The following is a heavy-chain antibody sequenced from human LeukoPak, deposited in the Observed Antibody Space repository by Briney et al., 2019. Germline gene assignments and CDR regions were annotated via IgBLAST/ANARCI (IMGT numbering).Heavy chain of an antibody. J-gene: IGHJ4*02. CDR3: ARDEVAVAGSLMATIDY. V-gene: IGHV3-30*04. D-gene: IGHD6-19*01. CDR1: GFTFSNYA. Sequence: GGSLRLSCAASGFTFSNYAMNWVRQAPGKGLEWVAVISYDGSNKYYADSVKGRFTISRDNSKNTLYLQMNSLRAEDTAVYYCARDEVAVAGSLMATIDYWGQGTLVTVSS. CDR2: ISYDGSNK.